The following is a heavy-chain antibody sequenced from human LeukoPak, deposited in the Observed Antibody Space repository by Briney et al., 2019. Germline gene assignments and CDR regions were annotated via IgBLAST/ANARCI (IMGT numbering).Heavy chain of an antibody. Sequence: SETLSLTCSVSGGSISRSSYYWGWIRQPPGKGLEWIGSIYYSGSTYQNPSLKSRVTISLDTSKNQFSLKLTSVTAADTAVYYCARGRALFDWGQGTLVTVSS. CDR2: IYYSGST. V-gene: IGHV4-39*07. J-gene: IGHJ4*02. CDR1: GGSISRSSYY. CDR3: ARGRALFD. D-gene: IGHD2-21*01.